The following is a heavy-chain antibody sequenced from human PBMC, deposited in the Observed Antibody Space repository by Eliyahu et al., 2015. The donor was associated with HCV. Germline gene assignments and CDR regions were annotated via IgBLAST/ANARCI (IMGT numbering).Heavy chain of an antibody. D-gene: IGHD2-8*01. CDR2: ISGSGGST. J-gene: IGHJ6*02. CDR1: GFTFSXXA. V-gene: IGHV3-23*01. Sequence: EVQLLESGGGLVQPGGSLRLSCAASGFTFSXXAXXWVRQAPGKGLEWVSAISGSGGSTYYADSVKGRFTISRDNSKNTLYLQMNSLRAEDTAVYYCARGVDAIPYFYYYYGMDVWGQGTTVTVSS. CDR3: ARGVDAIPYFYYYYGMDV.